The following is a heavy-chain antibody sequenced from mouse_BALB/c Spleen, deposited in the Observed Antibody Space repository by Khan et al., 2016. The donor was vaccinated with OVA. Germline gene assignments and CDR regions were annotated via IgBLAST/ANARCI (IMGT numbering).Heavy chain of an antibody. CDR1: GFTLSRYA. Sequence: EVQLVESGGGLVKPGGSLKVSCAVSGFTLSRYAMSWVRQTPEKRLEWVATISSGGTYTYYPDSVKGRFTISRDNAEKPLYLHMSSLRSEDTAMYDWSRSDGYYGRGAMDYWGQGTSVTVSS. CDR3: SRSDGYYGRGAMDY. D-gene: IGHD2-3*01. V-gene: IGHV5-9-3*01. J-gene: IGHJ4*01. CDR2: ISSGGTYT.